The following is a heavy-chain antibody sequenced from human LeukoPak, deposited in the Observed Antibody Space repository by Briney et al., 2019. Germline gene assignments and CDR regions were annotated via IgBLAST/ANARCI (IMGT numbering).Heavy chain of an antibody. CDR1: GDSSSRSTYY. CDR2: LSHNGST. D-gene: IGHD6-13*01. V-gene: IGHV4-39*07. CDR3: ARDHGSSNWYYY. J-gene: IGHJ4*02. Sequence: PSETLSLTCIVSGDSSSRSTYYWGWVRQPPGKGLEWIGSLSHNGSTYYNPSLKSRVTVSGDTSKTQFSLKLTSVTAADTAVYYCARDHGSSNWYYYWGQGTLVTVAS.